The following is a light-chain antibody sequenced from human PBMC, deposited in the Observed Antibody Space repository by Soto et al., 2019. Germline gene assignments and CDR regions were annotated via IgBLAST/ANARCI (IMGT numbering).Light chain of an antibody. CDR2: DAS. J-gene: IGKJ1*01. CDR1: QSVISNY. V-gene: IGKV3-20*01. Sequence: EIVLTQSPGTLSLSPGERATLSCRASQSVISNYLAWYQQKPGQPPRLLISDASSRATGIPDRLSGSGSGTDFTLTIGGLEPEDFAVYYCQHYGRSPPAWTFGQGTRVEIK. CDR3: QHYGRSPPAWT.